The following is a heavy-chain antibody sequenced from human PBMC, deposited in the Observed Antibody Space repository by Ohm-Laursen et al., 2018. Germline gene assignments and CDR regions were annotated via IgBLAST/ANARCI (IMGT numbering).Heavy chain of an antibody. Sequence: LSCAASGFTFSDYYMSWIRQPPGKGLEWIWEINHSESTNYNPSLKSRVTISVDTSKNQFSLKLSSVTAADTAVYYCARGPGQWWVRRFDPWGQGTLVTVSS. CDR3: ARGPGQWWVRRFDP. CDR2: INHSEST. J-gene: IGHJ5*02. D-gene: IGHD2-15*01. CDR1: GFTFSDYY. V-gene: IGHV4-34*01.